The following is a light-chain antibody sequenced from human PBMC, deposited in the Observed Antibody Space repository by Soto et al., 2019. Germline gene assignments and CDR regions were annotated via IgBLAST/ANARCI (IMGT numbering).Light chain of an antibody. CDR3: VQGTHWPLYT. J-gene: IGKJ2*01. Sequence: DVVMTQSPLSLPVTLGQPASVSCRSAQSLVKSDGNTYLNWFQQRPGQSPRRLTYTVSNRDSGVPDRFSGSGLGTDFTLKISRVEAEDVGVHYCVQGTHWPLYTFGQGAKLEIK. CDR1: QSLVKSDGNTY. V-gene: IGKV2-30*01. CDR2: TVS.